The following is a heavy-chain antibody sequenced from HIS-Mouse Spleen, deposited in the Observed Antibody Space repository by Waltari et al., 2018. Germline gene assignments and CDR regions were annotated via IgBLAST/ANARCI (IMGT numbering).Heavy chain of an antibody. CDR2: INPNSGGT. CDR1: GYTCTGYS. CDR3: ARDHYAFDI. Sequence: QVQLVQSGAEGKKPGASAKVACTASGYTCTGYSMHWVRQAPGQGLEWMGWINPNSGGTNYAQKFQGRVTMTRDTSISTAYMELSRLRSDDTAVYYCARDHYAFDIWGQGTMVTVSS. J-gene: IGHJ3*02. V-gene: IGHV1-2*02.